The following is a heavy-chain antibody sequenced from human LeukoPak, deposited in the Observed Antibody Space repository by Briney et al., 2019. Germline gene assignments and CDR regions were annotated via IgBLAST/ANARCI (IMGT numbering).Heavy chain of an antibody. D-gene: IGHD6-19*01. CDR1: GGSFSGYY. CDR2: INHSGST. Sequence: SGTLSLTCAAYGGSFSGYYWSWIRQPPGKGLEWIGEINHSGSTNYNPSLKSRVTISVDTSKNQFSLKVSSVTAADTAVYYCAGRGAPVAGASSFDFWGQGTLVTVSS. J-gene: IGHJ4*02. V-gene: IGHV4-34*01. CDR3: AGRGAPVAGASSFDF.